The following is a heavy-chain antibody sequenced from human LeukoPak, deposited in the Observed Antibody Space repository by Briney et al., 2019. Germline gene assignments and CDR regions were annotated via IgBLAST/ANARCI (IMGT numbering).Heavy chain of an antibody. CDR2: IYSGNST. J-gene: IGHJ4*02. D-gene: IGHD6-13*01. Sequence: GGSLRLSCAASGFTVSSNYMSWVRQAPGKGLEWVSVIYSGNSTYYADSVKGRFTISRDSSENTLYLQMNSLRAEDTAVYYCARDLDAAAAGRYYFDYWGQGTLVTVSS. CDR3: ARDLDAAAAGRYYFDY. V-gene: IGHV3-53*05. CDR1: GFTVSSNY.